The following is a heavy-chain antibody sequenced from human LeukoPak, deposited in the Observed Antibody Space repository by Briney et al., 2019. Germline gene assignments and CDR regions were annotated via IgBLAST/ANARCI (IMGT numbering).Heavy chain of an antibody. Sequence: PSGTLSLTCTVSGDSISSSNYYWGWIRQPPGKGLEWIGIIYYSGSTYYNPSLKSRVTISVDTSKNLFSLKLTSVTAADTAVYYCARQRGGGYWYFDLWGRGTLVTVSS. CDR3: ARQRGGGYWYFDL. J-gene: IGHJ2*01. CDR1: GDSISSSNYY. CDR2: IYYSGST. V-gene: IGHV4-39*01.